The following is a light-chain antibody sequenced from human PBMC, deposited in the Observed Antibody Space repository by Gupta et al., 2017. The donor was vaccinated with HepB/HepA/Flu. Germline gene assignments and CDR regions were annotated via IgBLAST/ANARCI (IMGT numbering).Light chain of an antibody. V-gene: IGKV3-11*01. J-gene: IGKJ2*04. CDR2: RAS. CDR3: QQRSNWPPAMCS. Sequence: EVVLTQSPATLSLSPGERATLSCRASQSVGTSLAWYQQKPGQAPRLRIRRASNRATGIPARFSGSGSGTDFTLTIRSLEPEDFAVYYCQQRSNWPPAMCSFGQGTKLEIK. CDR1: QSVGTS.